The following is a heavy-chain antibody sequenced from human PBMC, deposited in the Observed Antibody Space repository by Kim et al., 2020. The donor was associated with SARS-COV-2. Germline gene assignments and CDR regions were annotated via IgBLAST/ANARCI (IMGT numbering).Heavy chain of an antibody. D-gene: IGHD6-19*01. J-gene: IGHJ4*02. CDR1: GFTFSNAW. Sequence: GGSLRLSCAASGFTFSNAWMSWVRQAPGKGLEWVGRVKSKTDGGTTDYAAPVKGRFTISRDDSKNTLYLQMNSLKTEDTAVYYCTTDRYGWYELLDYWGQGTLVTVSS. V-gene: IGHV3-15*01. CDR2: VKSKTDGGTT. CDR3: TTDRYGWYELLDY.